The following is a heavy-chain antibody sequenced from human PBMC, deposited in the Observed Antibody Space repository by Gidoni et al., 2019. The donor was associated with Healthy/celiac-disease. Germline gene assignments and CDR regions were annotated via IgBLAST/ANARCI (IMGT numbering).Heavy chain of an antibody. J-gene: IGHJ4*02. CDR2: IYYSGST. CDR1: GGSIRSSSSY. D-gene: IGHD3-10*01. Sequence: QLQLQESGPGLVKPSATLSLTCTVSGGSIRSSSSYWGWIRQPPGKGLEWIGSIYYSGSTYYNPSLKSRVTISVDTSKNQFALKLSSVTAADTAVYYCARQGLWFGELLPDYFDYWGQGTLVTVSS. V-gene: IGHV4-39*01. CDR3: ARQGLWFGELLPDYFDY.